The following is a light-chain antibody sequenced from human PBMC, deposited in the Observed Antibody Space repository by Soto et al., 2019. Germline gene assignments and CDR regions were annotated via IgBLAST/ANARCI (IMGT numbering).Light chain of an antibody. CDR3: SSYTSSSTYYV. V-gene: IGLV2-14*01. J-gene: IGLJ1*01. Sequence: QSVLTQPASVSGSPAQSITISCTGTSSDVGGYNYVSWYQQHPGKAPKLMIYDVSNRPSGVSNRFSGSKSGNTASLTISGLQAEDEADYYCSSYTSSSTYYVFGTGTKLTVL. CDR1: SSDVGGYNY. CDR2: DVS.